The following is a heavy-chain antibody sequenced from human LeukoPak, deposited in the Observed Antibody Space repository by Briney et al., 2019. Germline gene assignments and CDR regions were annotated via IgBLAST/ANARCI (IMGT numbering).Heavy chain of an antibody. CDR2: IYYSGST. V-gene: IGHV4-59*12. J-gene: IGHJ4*02. D-gene: IGHD3-22*01. CDR1: GDSISNYY. Sequence: SETLSLTCSVSGDSISNYYWSWIRQPPGKGLEWIGYIYYSGSTNYNPSLKSRVTISVDTSKNQFSLKLSSVTAADTAVYYCASAYYDSSGYYDYWGQGTLVTVSS. CDR3: ASAYYDSSGYYDY.